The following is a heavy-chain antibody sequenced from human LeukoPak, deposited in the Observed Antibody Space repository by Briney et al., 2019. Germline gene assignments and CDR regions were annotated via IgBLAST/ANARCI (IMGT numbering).Heavy chain of an antibody. D-gene: IGHD2-15*01. J-gene: IGHJ4*02. Sequence: QTLSLTCVIAGDSVSSNTAAWNWIRQSPLRGLEWLGRTIYRSKWYNDYAGSVKSRITISPDTSKTHFSLQLDSVTPEDTAMYYCARDGWPAFDYWGQGSLVTVSS. CDR3: ARDGWPAFDY. CDR1: GDSVSSNTAA. V-gene: IGHV6-1*01. CDR2: TIYRSKWYN.